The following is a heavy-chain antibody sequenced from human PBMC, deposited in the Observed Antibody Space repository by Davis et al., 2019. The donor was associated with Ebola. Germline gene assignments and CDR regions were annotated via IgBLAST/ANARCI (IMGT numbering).Heavy chain of an antibody. Sequence: GESLKISCAASGFTFSSYGMHWVRQAPGKGLEWVAVISYDGSNKYYADSVKGRFTISRDNSKNTLYLQMNSLRAEDTAVYYCAKDHRPYRCTNGVCPWVVFDYWGQGTLVTVSS. CDR2: ISYDGSNK. D-gene: IGHD2-8*01. J-gene: IGHJ4*02. V-gene: IGHV3-30*18. CDR3: AKDHRPYRCTNGVCPWVVFDY. CDR1: GFTFSSYG.